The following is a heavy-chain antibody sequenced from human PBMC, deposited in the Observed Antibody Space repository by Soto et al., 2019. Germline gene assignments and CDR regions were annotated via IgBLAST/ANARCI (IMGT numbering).Heavy chain of an antibody. CDR1: GFTFSSYG. J-gene: IGHJ4*02. CDR3: AKGRCRGWGYFDY. Sequence: QVQLVESGGGVVQPGRSLRLSCAASGFTFSSYGMHWVRQAPGKGLEWVAVISYDGSNKYYADSVKGRFTISRDNSKNTLYMQMNSLRSEDTAVYYCAKGRCRGWGYFDYWGQGTLVTVSS. CDR2: ISYDGSNK. D-gene: IGHD3-10*01. V-gene: IGHV3-30*18.